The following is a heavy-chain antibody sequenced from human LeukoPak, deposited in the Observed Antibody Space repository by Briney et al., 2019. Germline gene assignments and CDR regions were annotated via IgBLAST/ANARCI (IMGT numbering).Heavy chain of an antibody. V-gene: IGHV3-15*07. CDR3: TTGNWGPY. D-gene: IGHD7-27*01. Sequence: GGSLRLSCAASGFTFSDAWMNWVRQAPGRGLEWVGRIKRKTDAGTTDYAAPVKGRFTISRDDSKNTLYLQMNSLKTEDTAVYYCTTGNWGPYWGQGTLVTVSS. J-gene: IGHJ4*02. CDR1: GFTFSDAW. CDR2: IKRKTDAGTT.